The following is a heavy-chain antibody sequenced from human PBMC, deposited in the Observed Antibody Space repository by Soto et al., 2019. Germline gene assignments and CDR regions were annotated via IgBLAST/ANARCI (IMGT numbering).Heavy chain of an antibody. V-gene: IGHV1-46*01. CDR1: GYTFTSYY. Sequence: ASVKVSCKASGYTFTSYYMHWVRQAPGQGLEWMGIINPSGGSTSYAQKFQGRVTMTRDTSTSTVYMELSSLRSEDTAVYYCARDYSYYGSGSPAANLYYYGVDVWGQGTTVTVSS. D-gene: IGHD3-10*01. CDR3: ARDYSYYGSGSPAANLYYYGVDV. CDR2: INPSGGST. J-gene: IGHJ6*02.